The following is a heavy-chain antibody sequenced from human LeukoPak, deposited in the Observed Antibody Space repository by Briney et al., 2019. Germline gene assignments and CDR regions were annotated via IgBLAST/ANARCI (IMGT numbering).Heavy chain of an antibody. J-gene: IGHJ4*02. D-gene: IGHD2-15*01. CDR2: ISAYNGNT. CDR1: GYTFTSYG. Sequence: ASVKVSCKASGYTFTSYGISWVRQAPGQGLEWMGWISAYNGNTNYAQKLQGRVTMTTDTSMSTAYMELRSLRSDDTAVYYCARDKSEDIVVVVAASPFDYWGQGTLVTVSS. V-gene: IGHV1-18*01. CDR3: ARDKSEDIVVVVAASPFDY.